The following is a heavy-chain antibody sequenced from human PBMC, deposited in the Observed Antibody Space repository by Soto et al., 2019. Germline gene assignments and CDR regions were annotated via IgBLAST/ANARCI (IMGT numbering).Heavy chain of an antibody. CDR3: ARVERGTATTVVDAFEI. Sequence: QVQLQQWGAGLLKPSETLSLTCAVYGGSVNSGNYYWSWIRQPPGKGLEWIGEMSHSGGTHFNPSLRGRVTISVDTSKNQFSLKMSSVTAADTALYYCARVERGTATTVVDAFEIWGPGTLVTVSS. D-gene: IGHD1-1*01. J-gene: IGHJ3*02. V-gene: IGHV4-34*01. CDR2: MSHSGGT. CDR1: GGSVNSGNYY.